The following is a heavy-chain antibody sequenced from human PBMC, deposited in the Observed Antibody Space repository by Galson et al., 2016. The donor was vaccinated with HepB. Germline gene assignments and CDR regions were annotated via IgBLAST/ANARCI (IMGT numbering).Heavy chain of an antibody. D-gene: IGHD6-13*01. Sequence: SLRLSCAASGFLFSSHAMHWVRQAPGKGLEWLALISYDGSVKYYADSVKGRFAISRDNSKKTMYVHMTGLRAEDTAVYYCAKSPATAGSYYFDAWGHGTLVTVSS. CDR1: GFLFSSHA. CDR3: AKSPATAGSYYFDA. V-gene: IGHV3-30*09. CDR2: ISYDGSVK. J-gene: IGHJ4*01.